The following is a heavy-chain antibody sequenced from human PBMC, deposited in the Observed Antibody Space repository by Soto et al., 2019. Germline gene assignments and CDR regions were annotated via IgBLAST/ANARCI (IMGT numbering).Heavy chain of an antibody. D-gene: IGHD4-17*01. V-gene: IGHV1-69*08. Sequence: QVQLVQSGAEVKKPGSSVKISCKASGCTFSSYTISWVRQAPGQGLEWMGRIIPILGRANYAQKFQGRVTITSDKSTSTAYMELSSLRSEDTAVYYCARGYDGDFVAEYFQHWGQGTLVTVSS. CDR1: GCTFSSYT. CDR3: ARGYDGDFVAEYFQH. CDR2: IIPILGRA. J-gene: IGHJ1*01.